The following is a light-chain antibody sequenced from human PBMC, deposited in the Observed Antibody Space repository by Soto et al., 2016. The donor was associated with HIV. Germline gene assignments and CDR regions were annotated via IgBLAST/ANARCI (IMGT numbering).Light chain of an antibody. Sequence: RVSITCRASQSIGTRLAWFQQKPGRAPKLLIYQASSLQNGVPSRFSGSGSGTEFTLTISSLQPDDFATYYCQQCDNYSWTFGQGTKVEIK. CDR1: QSIGTR. CDR3: QQCDNYSWT. J-gene: IGKJ1*01. V-gene: IGKV1-5*03. CDR2: QAS.